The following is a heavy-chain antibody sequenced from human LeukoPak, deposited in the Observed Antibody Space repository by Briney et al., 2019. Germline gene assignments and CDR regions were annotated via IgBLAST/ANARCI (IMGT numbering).Heavy chain of an antibody. Sequence: SETLSLTCTVSGGSISSSSYYWGWIRQPPGKGLEWIGSIYYSGSTYYNPSLKSRVTISVDTSKNQFSLKLSSVTAADTAVYYCASQLPYYDILTGYKTPPLDYWGQGTLVTVSS. CDR1: GGSISSSSYY. D-gene: IGHD3-9*01. V-gene: IGHV4-39*01. J-gene: IGHJ4*02. CDR3: ASQLPYYDILTGYKTPPLDY. CDR2: IYYSGST.